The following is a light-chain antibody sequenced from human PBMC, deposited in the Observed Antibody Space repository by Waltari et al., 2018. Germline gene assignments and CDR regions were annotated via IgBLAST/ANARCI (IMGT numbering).Light chain of an antibody. CDR3: CSYAGSYTLV. CDR2: DVS. J-gene: IGLJ2*01. Sequence: QSALTQPRSVSVSPGQSVTISCTGTSSDVGGYNYVSWYQQHPGKAPKLMIYDVSKRPSGGPDRFSGSKSGNTASLTISGLQAEDEADYYCCSYAGSYTLVFGGGTKLTVL. V-gene: IGLV2-11*01. CDR1: SSDVGGYNY.